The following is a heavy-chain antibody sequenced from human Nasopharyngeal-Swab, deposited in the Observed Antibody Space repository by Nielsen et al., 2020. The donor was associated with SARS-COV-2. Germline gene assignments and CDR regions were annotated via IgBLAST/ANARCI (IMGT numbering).Heavy chain of an antibody. CDR2: INTNTGNP. J-gene: IGHJ4*02. CDR3: ARGRIAAAGHRLYYFDY. D-gene: IGHD6-13*01. V-gene: IGHV7-4-1*02. Sequence: WVRQAPGQGLEWMGWINTNTGNPTYAQGFTGRFVFSLDTSVSTAYLQISSLKAEDTAVYYCARGRIAAAGHRLYYFDYWGQGTLVTVSS.